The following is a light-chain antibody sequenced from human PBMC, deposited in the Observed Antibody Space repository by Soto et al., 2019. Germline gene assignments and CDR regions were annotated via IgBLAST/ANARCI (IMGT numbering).Light chain of an antibody. CDR3: AAWDDSLSCWV. CDR2: RNN. Sequence: QSVLTQPPSASGTPGQRVTISCSGSSSNIGSNYVYWYQQLPGTAPKLLIYRNNQRPSGVPDRFSCSKSGTSASLAISGLRSEDEAEDYCAAWDDSLSCWVFGGGTKLTVL. J-gene: IGLJ3*02. V-gene: IGLV1-47*01. CDR1: SSNIGSNY.